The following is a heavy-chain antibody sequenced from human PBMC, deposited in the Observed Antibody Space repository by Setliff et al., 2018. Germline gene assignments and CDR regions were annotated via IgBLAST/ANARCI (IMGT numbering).Heavy chain of an antibody. V-gene: IGHV4-61*02. CDR2: IYTDGST. CDR3: ARVTGFQYMDV. J-gene: IGHJ6*03. D-gene: IGHD3-3*01. CDR1: GDSISRAKYY. Sequence: SETLSLTCTVSGDSISRAKYYWSWIRQSAGKGLECLGRIYTDGSTKYNPSLNSRVTLLIDTAKNQISLRLSSVTAADTAVYFCARVTGFQYMDVWGKGTTVTVSS.